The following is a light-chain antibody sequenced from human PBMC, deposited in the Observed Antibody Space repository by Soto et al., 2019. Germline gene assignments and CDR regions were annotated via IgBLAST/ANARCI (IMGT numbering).Light chain of an antibody. V-gene: IGLV1-40*01. CDR2: GNS. Sequence: QSVLTQPPSVSGAPGQRVTISCTGSSSNIGAGYDVHWYQQLPGTAPKLLIYGNSNRPSGVPDRFSGSKSGTSASLAITGLQAEDEADYYCCSYAGRYMIFGGGTKLTVL. CDR1: SSNIGAGYD. J-gene: IGLJ2*01. CDR3: CSYAGRYMI.